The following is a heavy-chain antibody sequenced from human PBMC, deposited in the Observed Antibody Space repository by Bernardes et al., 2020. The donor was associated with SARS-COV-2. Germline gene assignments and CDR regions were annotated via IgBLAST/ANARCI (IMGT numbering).Heavy chain of an antibody. Sequence: SETLSLTCTVSGGSISSNDYDWGWVRQPPGKGLEYIGDIYNTGSTYYNPSLEGRLTISMDTSKNQFSLNLRSVTATDTAVYFCATASRGAVDYWGQGTLVTVSA. D-gene: IGHD3-10*01. CDR1: GGSISSNDYD. J-gene: IGHJ4*02. CDR2: IYNTGST. CDR3: ATASRGAVDY. V-gene: IGHV4-39*01.